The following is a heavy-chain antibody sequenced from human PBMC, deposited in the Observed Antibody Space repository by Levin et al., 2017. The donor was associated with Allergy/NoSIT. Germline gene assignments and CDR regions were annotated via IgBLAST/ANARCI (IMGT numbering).Heavy chain of an antibody. CDR3: ARDPFNPTYDILTGYRENYYFDY. J-gene: IGHJ4*02. D-gene: IGHD3-9*01. Sequence: ASVKVSCKASGYTFTGYYMHWVRQAPGQGLEWMGWINPNSGGTNYAQKFQGRVTMTRDTSISTAYMELSRLRSDDTAVYYCARDPFNPTYDILTGYRENYYFDYWGQGTLVTVSS. V-gene: IGHV1-2*02. CDR1: GYTFTGYY. CDR2: INPNSGGT.